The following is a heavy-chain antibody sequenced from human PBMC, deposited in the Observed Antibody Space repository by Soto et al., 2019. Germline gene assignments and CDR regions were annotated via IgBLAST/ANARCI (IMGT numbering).Heavy chain of an antibody. CDR2: IIPIFGTA. J-gene: IGHJ5*02. V-gene: IGHV1-69*06. D-gene: IGHD6-6*01. Sequence: QVQLVQSGAEVKKPGSSVKVSCKASGGTSSSYAISWVRQAPGQGLEWMGGIIPIFGTANYAQKFQGRVTITADKSTSTAYMELSRLSSEDTAVDYCARRKGQLVPEVNWFDPWGQGTLVTVSS. CDR3: ARRKGQLVPEVNWFDP. CDR1: GGTSSSYA.